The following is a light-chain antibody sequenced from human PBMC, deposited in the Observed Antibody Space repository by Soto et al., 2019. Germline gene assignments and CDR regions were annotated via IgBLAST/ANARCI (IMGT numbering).Light chain of an antibody. V-gene: IGKV4-1*01. Sequence: DIVMTQFPDSLAVSLGERATINCKSSQSVLYSSNNKNYLAWYQQKPGQPPKLLIYWASTRESGVPDRFSGSGSGTDFTLTISSLQAEDVAVYYCQQYYSTLTFGPGTKVDIK. CDR3: QQYYSTLT. J-gene: IGKJ3*01. CDR2: WAS. CDR1: QSVLYSSNNKNY.